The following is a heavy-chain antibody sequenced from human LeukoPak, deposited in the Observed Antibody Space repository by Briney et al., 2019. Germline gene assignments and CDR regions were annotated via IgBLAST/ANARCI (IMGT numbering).Heavy chain of an antibody. Sequence: GGSLRLSCAASAFTFPTYGMIWVRQAPGKGLEWVSSITESGDNTYYADSVKGRFTISRDNSKNTLYLQMNSLRAEDTAVYYCAAKTRLSAVTAYYYVDVWGKGTTATVSS. J-gene: IGHJ6*03. CDR2: ITESGDNT. D-gene: IGHD3-9*01. CDR1: AFTFPTYG. V-gene: IGHV3-23*01. CDR3: AAKTRLSAVTAYYYVDV.